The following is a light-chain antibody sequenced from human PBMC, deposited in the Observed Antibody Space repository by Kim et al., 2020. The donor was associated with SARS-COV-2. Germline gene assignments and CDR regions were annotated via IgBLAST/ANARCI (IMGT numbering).Light chain of an antibody. V-gene: IGKV3-15*01. J-gene: IGKJ1*01. Sequence: SLRERAPLSCRASQSVSDNLAWYQQKPGQAPRLLIYGASTRATGIPARFSGSGSGTEFTLTISSLQSEDSAVYYCQQYDDWPPWTFGQGTKVDIK. CDR2: GAS. CDR1: QSVSDN. CDR3: QQYDDWPPWT.